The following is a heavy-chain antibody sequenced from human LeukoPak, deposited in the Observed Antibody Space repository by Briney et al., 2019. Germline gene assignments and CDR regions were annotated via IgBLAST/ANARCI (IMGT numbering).Heavy chain of an antibody. Sequence: SETLSLTCTVSGGSISSSTYYWGWIRQPPGKGLEWIGSFYYTGSTYYNPSLESRVTISVDTSKNQFSLKVNSVTAADTAVFYCARLVRATDYFDCWGQGTLVTVSS. CDR3: ARLVRATDYFDC. J-gene: IGHJ4*02. D-gene: IGHD1-26*01. V-gene: IGHV4-39*01. CDR1: GGSISSSTYY. CDR2: FYYTGST.